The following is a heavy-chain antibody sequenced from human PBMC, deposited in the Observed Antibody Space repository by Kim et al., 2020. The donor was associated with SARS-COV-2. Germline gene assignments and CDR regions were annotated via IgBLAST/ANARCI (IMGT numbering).Heavy chain of an antibody. D-gene: IGHD3-22*01. Sequence: ASVKVSCKASGYTFTSYDINWVRQATGQGLEWMGWMNPNSGNTGYEQKFQGRVTMTRNTSISTAYMELSSLRSEDTAVYYCARRYYDSSGYYPWGQGTLVTVSS. CDR3: ARRYYDSSGYYP. CDR2: MNPNSGNT. CDR1: GYTFTSYD. V-gene: IGHV1-8*01. J-gene: IGHJ5*02.